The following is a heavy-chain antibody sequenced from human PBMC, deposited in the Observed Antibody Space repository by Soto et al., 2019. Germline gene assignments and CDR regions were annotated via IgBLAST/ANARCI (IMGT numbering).Heavy chain of an antibody. Sequence: KTSETLSLTCTVAGASITTHYWSWIRQPPGKGLEWIGYISYTGNTIYNPSLKSRVTMSIDTSKNWFSLKVNSVTTADTAVYFCARVVGSSGWTDNWGQGTLVTASS. D-gene: IGHD6-19*01. CDR3: ARVVGSSGWTDN. CDR2: ISYTGNT. V-gene: IGHV4-59*11. J-gene: IGHJ4*02. CDR1: GASITTHY.